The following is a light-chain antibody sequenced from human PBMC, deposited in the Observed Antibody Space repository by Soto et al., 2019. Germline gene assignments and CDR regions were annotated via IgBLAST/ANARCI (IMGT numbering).Light chain of an antibody. V-gene: IGKV3-20*01. Sequence: EIVLTQSPGTLSLSPGERATLSCRASQSVNNNYLAWYQQKPGQAPRLLIYGASRRATGIPDRFSGSGSGTAFPLTISRLEPEDFAVYSCQQYGSSPLTFGGGTKVEIK. J-gene: IGKJ4*01. CDR2: GAS. CDR1: QSVNNNY. CDR3: QQYGSSPLT.